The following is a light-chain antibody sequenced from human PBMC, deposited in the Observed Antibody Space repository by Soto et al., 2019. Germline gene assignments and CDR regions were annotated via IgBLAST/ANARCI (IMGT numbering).Light chain of an antibody. V-gene: IGKV1-5*03. CDR1: QGISSW. CDR3: QQYNSYPLT. J-gene: IGKJ4*01. CDR2: KAS. Sequence: DIQMTQSPSTLSASVGDRVTITCRASQGISSWLAWYQQKPGKAPKLLIYKASSLESGVPSRFSGSGSGTEFTLTISSLQPDDFATYYCQQYNSYPLTFDGGTKVDIK.